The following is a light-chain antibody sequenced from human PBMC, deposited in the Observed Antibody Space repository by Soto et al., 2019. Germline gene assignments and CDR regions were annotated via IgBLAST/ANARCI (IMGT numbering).Light chain of an antibody. CDR2: GNR. CDR3: AAWDDRLDGHV. CDR1: SSNIGAGYA. Sequence: QSVLTQPPSVSGAPGQSVTISCSGSSSNIGAGYAVHWYQHSPGTAPKLLIYGNRNRPSGVPERFSGSKSGTSASLAIAGLQAEDEADYYCAAWDDRLDGHVFGAGTKVTV. V-gene: IGLV1-40*01. J-gene: IGLJ1*01.